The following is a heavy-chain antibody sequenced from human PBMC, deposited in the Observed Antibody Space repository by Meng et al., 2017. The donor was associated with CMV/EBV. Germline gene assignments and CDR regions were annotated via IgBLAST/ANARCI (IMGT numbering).Heavy chain of an antibody. CDR1: GYTFTSYY. CDR3: AREYSDCSSTSCYTYYGMDV. D-gene: IGHD2-2*02. J-gene: IGHJ6*02. Sequence: ASVKVSCKASGYTFTSYYMHWVRQAPGQGLEWMGIINPSGGSTSYAQKFQGRVTMTRDTSTSTVYMELSCLRSEDTAVYYCAREYSDCSSTSCYTYYGMDVWGQGTTVTVSS. V-gene: IGHV1-46*01. CDR2: INPSGGST.